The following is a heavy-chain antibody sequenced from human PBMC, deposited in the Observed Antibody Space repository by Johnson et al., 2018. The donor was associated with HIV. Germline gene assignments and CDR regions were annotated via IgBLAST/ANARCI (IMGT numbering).Heavy chain of an antibody. V-gene: IGHV3-11*04. CDR3: AKEYFDI. CDR1: GFIFSDYY. J-gene: IGHJ3*02. CDR2: ISSSGRTI. Sequence: QVQLVESGGVLVKPGGSLRLSCAASGFIFSDYYMTWILQAPGKGLESISYISSSGRTIYYADSVKGRFTISSDNSKNTLYLQMNSLRTEDTAMYYCAKEYFDIWCQGTMVTVSS.